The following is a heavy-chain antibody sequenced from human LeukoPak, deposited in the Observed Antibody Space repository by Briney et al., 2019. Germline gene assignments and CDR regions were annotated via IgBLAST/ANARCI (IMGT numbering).Heavy chain of an antibody. CDR1: GGSISSYY. Sequence: PSETLSLTCTVSGGSISSYYWSWIRQPPRKGLEWIGNIYTSGSTNYNPSLKSRVTMSIDTSKNQFSLRLSSVTAADTAVYYCARHSGDIWGQGTMVTVSS. CDR3: ARHSGDI. V-gene: IGHV4-4*09. J-gene: IGHJ3*02. D-gene: IGHD1-26*01. CDR2: IYTSGST.